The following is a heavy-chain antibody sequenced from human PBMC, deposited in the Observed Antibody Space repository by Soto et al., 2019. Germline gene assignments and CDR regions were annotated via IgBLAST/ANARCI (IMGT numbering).Heavy chain of an antibody. CDR3: ASSTASADLDS. CDR2: TFYSGPT. V-gene: IGHV4-59*08. J-gene: IGHJ4*02. Sequence: QVQLQESGPGLVKPSESLSLTCTVSGGSITDNYWNWIRQPPGKGLEWIGYTFYSGPTTYNPSLKGRITISIDASKNQFSLNLRSVTAADTATYYCASSTASADLDSWGQGTLVTVSS. D-gene: IGHD2-8*02. CDR1: GGSITDNY.